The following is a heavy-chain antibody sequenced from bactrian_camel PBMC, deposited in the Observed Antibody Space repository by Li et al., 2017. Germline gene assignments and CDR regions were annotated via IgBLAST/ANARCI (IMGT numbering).Heavy chain of an antibody. J-gene: IGHJ6*01. V-gene: IGHV3S6*01. Sequence: HVQLVESGGGLVQPGGSLRLSCSASGFASYSIYWMYWVRQAPGKGLEWVSSLYSDGSTNSADSVKGRFTISHDKSKNTAYLQMNDLKPEDTAMYSCASDLGGGFCYTLAGWNSMSPDFGYHGQGTQVTVS. CDR1: GFASYSIYW. CDR2: LYSDGST. D-gene: IGHD2*01. CDR3: ASDLGGGFCYTLAGWNSMSPDFGY.